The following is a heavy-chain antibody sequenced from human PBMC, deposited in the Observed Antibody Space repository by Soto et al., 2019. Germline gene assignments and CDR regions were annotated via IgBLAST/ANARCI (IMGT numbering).Heavy chain of an antibody. Sequence: QVQLQESGPGLVKPSQTLSLTCTVSGGSISSGGYYWSWIRQHPGKGLEWIGYIYYSGSTYYNPSLKSRVTISVDTSKNQFSLKLSSVTAADTAVYYCASLYYDSSGYYGDYYYSGMDVWGQGTTVTVSS. J-gene: IGHJ6*02. D-gene: IGHD3-22*01. CDR1: GGSISSGGYY. V-gene: IGHV4-31*03. CDR3: ASLYYDSSGYYGDYYYSGMDV. CDR2: IYYSGST.